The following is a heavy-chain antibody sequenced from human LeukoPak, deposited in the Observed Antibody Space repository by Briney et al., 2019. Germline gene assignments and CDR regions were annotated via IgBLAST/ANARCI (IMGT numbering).Heavy chain of an antibody. CDR1: GLTVSTNY. J-gene: IGHJ6*02. V-gene: IGHV3-66*01. D-gene: IGHD3-9*01. Sequence: GGSLRLSCAACGLTVSTNYMSWVRQVPGKGLEWVSVIYSGGSTYYADSVEGRFTISRDNSKNTLYLQMNSLRAEDTAVYYCASATGYPDYYYYGMDVWGQGTTVTVSS. CDR2: IYSGGST. CDR3: ASATGYPDYYYYGMDV.